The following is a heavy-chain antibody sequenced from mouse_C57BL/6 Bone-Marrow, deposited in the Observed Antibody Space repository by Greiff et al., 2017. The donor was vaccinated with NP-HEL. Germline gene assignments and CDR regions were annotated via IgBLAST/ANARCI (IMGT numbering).Heavy chain of an antibody. CDR3: ARETIVTTRAGCFAY. CDR2: ISYDGSN. J-gene: IGHJ3*01. CDR1: GYSITSGYY. Sequence: DVQLQESGPGLVKPSQSLSLTCSVTGYSITSGYYWNWIRQFPGNKLEWMGYISYDGSNNYNPSLKNRISITRDTSKNQFFLKLNSVTTEDTATYYCARETIVTTRAGCFAYWGKGLWSLSLQ. V-gene: IGHV3-6*01. D-gene: IGHD2-5*01.